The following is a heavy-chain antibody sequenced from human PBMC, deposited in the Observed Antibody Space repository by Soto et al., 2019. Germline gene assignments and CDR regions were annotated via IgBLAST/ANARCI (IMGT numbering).Heavy chain of an antibody. CDR3: AKTTDGWFSAFEI. Sequence: EVQLLESGGGLVQPGGSLRLSCAASGFIFSSYAMSWVRQAPGKGLEWVSAISGSGTTAYYADFVKGRFTFSRDNSKKTMYLKMNSLRAEDTAVYYCAKTTDGWFSAFEIWGQGTMVTVSS. CDR2: ISGSGTTA. CDR1: GFIFSSYA. D-gene: IGHD6-19*01. J-gene: IGHJ3*02. V-gene: IGHV3-23*01.